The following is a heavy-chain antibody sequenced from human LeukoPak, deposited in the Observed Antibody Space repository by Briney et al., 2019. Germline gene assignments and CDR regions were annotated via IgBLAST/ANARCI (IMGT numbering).Heavy chain of an antibody. CDR3: ARGEAAGPLLQH. V-gene: IGHV1-18*01. J-gene: IGHJ1*01. CDR2: ISIYNDNS. D-gene: IGHD6-13*01. Sequence: ASVKVSCKASGYTFVNYGMHWVRQAPGQGLEWMGWISIYNDNSNYAQRFQGRVTMTTDTSTSTAYMELRSLRSDDTAVYFCARGEAAGPLLQHWGQGTQVTVSS. CDR1: GYTFVNYG.